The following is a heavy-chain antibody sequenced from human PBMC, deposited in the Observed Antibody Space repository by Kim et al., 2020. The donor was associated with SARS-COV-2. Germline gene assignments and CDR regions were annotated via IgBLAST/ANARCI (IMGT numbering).Heavy chain of an antibody. J-gene: IGHJ6*02. CDR3: ARYRLGGSSKNGDYYYGMDV. CDR1: GGSFSGYY. V-gene: IGHV4-34*01. CDR2: INHSGST. Sequence: SETLSLTCAVYGGSFSGYYWSWIRQPPGKGLEWIGEINHSGSTNYNPSLKSRVTISVDTSKNQFSLKLSSVTAADTAVYYCARYRLGGSSKNGDYYYGMDVWGQGTTVTVSS. D-gene: IGHD3-10*01.